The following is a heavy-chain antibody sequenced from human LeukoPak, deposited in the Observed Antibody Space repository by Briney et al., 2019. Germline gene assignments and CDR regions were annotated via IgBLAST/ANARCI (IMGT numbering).Heavy chain of an antibody. CDR1: GFTFSSYS. Sequence: GSLRLPCVASGFTFSSYSMNWVRPAPGKGLEWVSCISSSSSYMFYADSMKGRFTISRDNAKNSLYLQINSLRAEDTAVYYCARDRSGSYPETYGMDVWGQGTTVTVSS. CDR2: ISSSSSYM. D-gene: IGHD1-26*01. J-gene: IGHJ6*02. V-gene: IGHV3-21*01. CDR3: ARDRSGSYPETYGMDV.